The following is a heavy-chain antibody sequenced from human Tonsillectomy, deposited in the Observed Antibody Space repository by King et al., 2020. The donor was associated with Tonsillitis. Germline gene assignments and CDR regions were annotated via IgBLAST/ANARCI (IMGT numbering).Heavy chain of an antibody. J-gene: IGHJ4*02. V-gene: IGHV3-9*01. CDR2: ISWNSGII. Sequence: VQLVESGGGLGQPGRSLRLSCAASGFTFDNYAMHWVRQAPGKGLEWVSGISWNSGIIVYADSLKGRFTISRDNAKNSLYLQMNSLRAEDTVLYYCARDIRPLFGIVGATTGFAYWGQGTLVSVSS. D-gene: IGHD1-26*01. CDR3: ARDIRPLFGIVGATTGFAY. CDR1: GFTFDNYA.